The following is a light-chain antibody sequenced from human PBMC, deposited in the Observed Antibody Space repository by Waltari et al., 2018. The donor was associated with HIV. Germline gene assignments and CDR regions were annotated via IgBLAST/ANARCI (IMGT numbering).Light chain of an antibody. CDR1: WGNIGSLNN. J-gene: IGLJ3*02. CDR2: DNS. Sequence: QSPLTQPASVSGDPGQRITISCTGHWGNIGSLNNVHWYQQLPGAAPKLLIYDNSNRPSGVPDRFSASKSGPSASLTIAGLQAEDEADYFCLAFDVGLGHWVFVEGAKLTVL. CDR3: LAFDVGLGHWV. V-gene: IGLV1-40*01.